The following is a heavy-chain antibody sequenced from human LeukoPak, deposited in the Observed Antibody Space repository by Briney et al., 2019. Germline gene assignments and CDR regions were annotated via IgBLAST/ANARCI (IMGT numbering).Heavy chain of an antibody. D-gene: IGHD2-15*01. CDR1: GYSFTNYD. J-gene: IGHJ4*02. CDR2: MNPNSGNT. Sequence: GASVKVSCKASGYSFTNYDINWVRQATGQGLEWMGWMNPNSGNTGFAQKFQGRVTMTRDTSISTAYMELNSLRSDDAAVYFCARGSVGASCSGGSCYHFDNWGQGALVAVSS. V-gene: IGHV1-8*01. CDR3: ARGSVGASCSGGSCYHFDN.